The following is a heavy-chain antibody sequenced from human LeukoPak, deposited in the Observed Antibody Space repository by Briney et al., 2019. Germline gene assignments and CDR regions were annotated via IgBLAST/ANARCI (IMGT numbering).Heavy chain of an antibody. D-gene: IGHD3-22*01. J-gene: IGHJ3*02. V-gene: IGHV3-23*01. CDR2: ISGSGGST. CDR3: AKEALTYYYDSSGYFPGAFDI. Sequence: GSLLLSCAASGFTFSSYAMSWVRQAPGKGLEWVSAISGSGGSTYYADSVKGRFTISRDNSKNTLYLQMNSLRAEDTAVYYCAKEALTYYYDSSGYFPGAFDIWGQGTMVTVSS. CDR1: GFTFSSYA.